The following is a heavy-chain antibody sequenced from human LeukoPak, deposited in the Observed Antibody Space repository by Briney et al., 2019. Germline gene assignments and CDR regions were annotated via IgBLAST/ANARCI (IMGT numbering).Heavy chain of an antibody. Sequence: ASVKVSCKASGHTFTSYAMNWVRQAPGQGLEWMGWINTNTGNPTYAQGFTGRFVFSLDTSVSTAYLQISSLKAEDTAVYYCARSADSSGWFPYYYGMDVWGQGTTVTVSS. CDR2: INTNTGNP. D-gene: IGHD6-19*01. J-gene: IGHJ6*02. CDR1: GHTFTSYA. CDR3: ARSADSSGWFPYYYGMDV. V-gene: IGHV7-4-1*02.